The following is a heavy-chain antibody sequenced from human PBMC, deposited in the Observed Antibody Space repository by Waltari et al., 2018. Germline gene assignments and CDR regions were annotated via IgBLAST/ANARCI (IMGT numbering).Heavy chain of an antibody. V-gene: IGHV3-9*03. Sequence: EVQLVESGGGLVQPGRSLRLSCAASGFTFDDYAMHWVRQAPGKGLEWVSGISWNSGSIGYADSVKGRFTISRDNAKNSLYLQMNSLRAEDMALYYCAKGGQDWNCPDSWGQGTLVTVSS. J-gene: IGHJ5*02. CDR3: AKGGQDWNCPDS. CDR1: GFTFDDYA. CDR2: ISWNSGSI. D-gene: IGHD1-7*01.